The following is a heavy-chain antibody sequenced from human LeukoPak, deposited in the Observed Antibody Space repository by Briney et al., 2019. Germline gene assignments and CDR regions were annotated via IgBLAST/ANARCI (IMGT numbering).Heavy chain of an antibody. J-gene: IGHJ5*02. CDR3: ARGWSGYYDFWSGYYNHNWFDP. Sequence: ASVKVSCKASGYTFTSYDINWVRQATGQGLEWMGWMNPNSGNTGYAQKFQGRVTMTRNTSISTAYMELSSLRSEDTAVYYCARGWSGYYDFWSGYYNHNWFDPWGQGTLVPVSS. D-gene: IGHD3-3*01. V-gene: IGHV1-8*01. CDR2: MNPNSGNT. CDR1: GYTFTSYD.